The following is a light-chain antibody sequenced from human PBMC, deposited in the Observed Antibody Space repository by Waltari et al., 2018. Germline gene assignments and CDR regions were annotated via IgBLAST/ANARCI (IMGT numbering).Light chain of an antibody. J-gene: IGLJ3*02. Sequence: QPALTQPASVSGSPGQSITISCSGSSTDFGANKYVSWYQQHPGRAPKVVIYDVTKRPSGISDRFSGSKSDSAASPTISGLQPEDEADYYCSSRTTSITWVFGGGTKLTV. CDR3: SSRTTSITWV. CDR1: STDFGANKY. V-gene: IGLV2-14*03. CDR2: DVT.